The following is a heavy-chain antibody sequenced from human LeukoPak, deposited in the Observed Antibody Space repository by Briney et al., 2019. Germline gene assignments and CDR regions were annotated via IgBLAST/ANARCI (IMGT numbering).Heavy chain of an antibody. CDR2: INSNSGGT. V-gene: IGHV1-2*02. D-gene: IGHD3-9*01. CDR3: AREPHYDLLTGYALGYLDL. J-gene: IGHJ2*01. Sequence: ASVKVSCKASGYTFTGYYMHWVRQAPGQGLEWMGWINSNSGGTNYAQKFQGRVTMTRDTSISTAYMELSRLRSDDTAVYYCAREPHYDLLTGYALGYLDLWGRGTLLTVSS. CDR1: GYTFTGYY.